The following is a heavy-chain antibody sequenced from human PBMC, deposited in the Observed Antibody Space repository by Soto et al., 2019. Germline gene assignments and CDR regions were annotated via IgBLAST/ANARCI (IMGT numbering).Heavy chain of an antibody. CDR3: AKVGKWYGSGSSVYYFDY. CDR1: GFTFSSYA. J-gene: IGHJ4*02. Sequence: PGGSLRLSCAASGFTFSSYAMSWVRQAPGKGLEWVSAISGSGGSTYYADSVKGRFTISRDNSKNTLYLQMNSLRAEDTAVYYCAKVGKWYGSGSSVYYFDYWGQGTLVTVSS. D-gene: IGHD3-10*01. V-gene: IGHV3-23*01. CDR2: ISGSGGST.